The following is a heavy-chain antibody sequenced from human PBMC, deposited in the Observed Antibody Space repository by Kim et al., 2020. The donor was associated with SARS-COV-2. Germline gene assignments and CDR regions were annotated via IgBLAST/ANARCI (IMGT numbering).Heavy chain of an antibody. CDR1: GFTFSSYG. CDR3: AKRAYGSGSSHFDY. D-gene: IGHD3-10*01. J-gene: IGHJ4*02. V-gene: IGHV3-30*18. Sequence: GGSLRLSCAASGFTFSSYGMHWVRQAPGKGLEWVAVISYDGSNKYYADSVKGRFTISRDNSKNTLYLQMNSLRAEDTAVYYCAKRAYGSGSSHFDYWGQGTLVTVSS. CDR2: ISYDGSNK.